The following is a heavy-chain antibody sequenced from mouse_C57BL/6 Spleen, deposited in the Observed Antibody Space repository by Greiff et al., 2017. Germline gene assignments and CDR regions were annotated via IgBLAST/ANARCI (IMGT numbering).Heavy chain of an antibody. CDR2: IAPSDSYT. D-gene: IGHD2-2*01. CDR3: ARKDTTFTGAMGY. V-gene: IGHV1-69*01. CDR1: GYTFTSYW. J-gene: IGHJ4*01. Sequence: VQLQQPGAELVMPGASVKLSCKASGYTFTSYWMHWVKQRPGQGLEWIGEIAPSDSYTKYNQTFKGKSTLTVDKAYSTAYMQLSILTSKESAVYYCARKDTTFTGAMGYWGQGTSVTVSS.